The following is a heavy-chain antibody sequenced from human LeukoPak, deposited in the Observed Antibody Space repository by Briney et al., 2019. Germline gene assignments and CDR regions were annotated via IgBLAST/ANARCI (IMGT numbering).Heavy chain of an antibody. J-gene: IGHJ4*02. CDR1: GFTFSSYA. Sequence: GGSLRLSYAASGFTFSSYAMSWVRQAPGKGLEWVSAISGNGGTTYYADSVKGRFTISRDNSKNTVYLQMNSLRAEDTAVYYCAKAPGQYYDIMTGYLHWGQGTLVTVSS. CDR3: AKAPGQYYDIMTGYLH. V-gene: IGHV3-23*01. CDR2: ISGNGGTT. D-gene: IGHD3-9*01.